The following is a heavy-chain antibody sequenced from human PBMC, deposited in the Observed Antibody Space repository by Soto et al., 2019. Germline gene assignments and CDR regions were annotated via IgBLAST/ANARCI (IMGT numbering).Heavy chain of an antibody. J-gene: IGHJ5*02. CDR2: MNPDSGHA. CDR3: ARRPDWSVGICYYGLDG. Sequence: ASVKVSCKASRYTFTNSDINWVRQAPGQGLEWMGWMNPDSGHAAYAQKFQGRVTLTTSTSTSTVYMEMRSLGSEDTAVYYCARRPDWSVGICYYGLDGWGQGTLVTVSS. CDR1: RYTFTNSD. V-gene: IGHV1-8*01. D-gene: IGHD2-15*01.